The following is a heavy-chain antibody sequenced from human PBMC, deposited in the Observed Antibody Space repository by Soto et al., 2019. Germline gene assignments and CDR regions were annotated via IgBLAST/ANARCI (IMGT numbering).Heavy chain of an antibody. V-gene: IGHV4-39*01. J-gene: IGHJ5*02. CDR1: GGSITSSIHF. CDR2: IYFTGNT. D-gene: IGHD6-25*01. Sequence: SETLSLTCTASGGSITSSIHFWGWFRQPPGNGLEWIGTIYFTGNTYYTPSLKSRLTMSIDTSKNEFSLRLNSVTAADTAVYYCAGQTFTIAAASYGRSNWFDPWGQGPMVTV. CDR3: AGQTFTIAAASYGRSNWFDP.